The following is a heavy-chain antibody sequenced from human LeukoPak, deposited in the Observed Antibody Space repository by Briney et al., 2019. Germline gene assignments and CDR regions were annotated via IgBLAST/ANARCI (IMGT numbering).Heavy chain of an antibody. CDR3: ARPSVDYYYGMDV. Sequence: SVKVSCKASGGTFSSYAISWVRQAPGQGLEWVGGIIPIFGTANYAQKFQGRVTITADESTSTAYMELSSLRSEDTAVYYCARPSVDYYYGMDVWGQGTTVTVSS. V-gene: IGHV1-69*13. CDR2: IIPIFGTA. CDR1: GGTFSSYA. J-gene: IGHJ6*02. D-gene: IGHD2-15*01.